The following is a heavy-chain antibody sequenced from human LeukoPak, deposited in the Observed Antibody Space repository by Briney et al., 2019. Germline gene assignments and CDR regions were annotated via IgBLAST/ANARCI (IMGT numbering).Heavy chain of an antibody. Sequence: GGSLRLSCAASGFTFSSYSMNWVRQAPGKRLEWISYISGTSSIIYYTPSVKGRFTISRDNGKYSRYLQMNSLRDDDTAVYFCARGTWDGDRTFDIWGQGAMVTVSS. CDR3: ARGTWDGDRTFDI. D-gene: IGHD5-24*01. V-gene: IGHV3-48*02. CDR1: GFTFSSYS. J-gene: IGHJ3*02. CDR2: ISGTSSII.